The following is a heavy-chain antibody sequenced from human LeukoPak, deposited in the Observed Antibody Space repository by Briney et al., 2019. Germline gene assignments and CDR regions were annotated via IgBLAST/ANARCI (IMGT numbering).Heavy chain of an antibody. J-gene: IGHJ4*02. D-gene: IGHD3-22*01. CDR2: ISGSGGST. CDR1: GFTFSSYA. V-gene: IGHV3-23*01. CDR3: ANGGYYYDSSGSPPAPY. Sequence: GGSLRLSCAASGFTFSSYAMSWVRQAPGKGLEWVSAISGSGGSTYYADSVKGRFTISRDNSKNTLYLQMNSLRAEDTAVYYCANGGYYYDSSGSPPAPYGVLVTLVSVSS.